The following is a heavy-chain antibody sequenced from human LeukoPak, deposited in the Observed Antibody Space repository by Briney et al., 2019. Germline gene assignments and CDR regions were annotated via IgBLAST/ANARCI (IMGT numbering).Heavy chain of an antibody. V-gene: IGHV3-23*01. CDR2: ISGSGGST. D-gene: IGHD2-2*01. J-gene: IGHJ5*02. CDR3: AKDWGRRYCSSTSCQTVPNWFDP. CDR1: GFTFSSYA. Sequence: GGSLRLSCAASGFTFSSYAMHWVRQAPGKGLEWVSAISGSGGSTYYADSVKGRFTISRDNSKNTLYLQMNSLRAEDTAVYYCAKDWGRRYCSSTSCQTVPNWFDPWGQGTPVTVSS.